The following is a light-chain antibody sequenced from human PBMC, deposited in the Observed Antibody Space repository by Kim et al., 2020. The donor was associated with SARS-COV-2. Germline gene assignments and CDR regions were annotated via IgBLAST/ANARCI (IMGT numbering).Light chain of an antibody. CDR3: QQYDNWPQT. J-gene: IGKJ1*01. CDR1: QSVSSN. CDR2: GAS. Sequence: LPPGERAALSCRASQSVSSNLAWYQQIPGQAPRLLIYGASTRATGIPARFSGSGSGTEFTLAISSLQSEDFAVYYCQQYDNWPQTFGQGTKVDIK. V-gene: IGKV3-15*01.